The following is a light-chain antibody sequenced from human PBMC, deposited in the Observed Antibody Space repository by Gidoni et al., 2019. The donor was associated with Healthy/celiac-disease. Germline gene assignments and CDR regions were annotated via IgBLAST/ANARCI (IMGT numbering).Light chain of an antibody. J-gene: IGKJ2*03. Sequence: DIVMTQSPLSLHVTPGEPASISCRSSQSVLHSNGYNYLDWYLQKPGQSPQLLIYLGSNRASGVPDRFSGSGSGTDFTLKISRVEAEDVGVYYCMQALQTPRSFGQGTKLEIK. CDR1: QSVLHSNGYNY. V-gene: IGKV2-28*01. CDR3: MQALQTPRS. CDR2: LGS.